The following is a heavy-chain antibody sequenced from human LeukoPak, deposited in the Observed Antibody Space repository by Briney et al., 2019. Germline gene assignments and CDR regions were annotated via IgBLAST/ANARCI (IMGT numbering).Heavy chain of an antibody. CDR1: GYSISSGYY. CDR2: IYHSGST. V-gene: IGHV4-38-2*02. D-gene: IGHD1-26*01. CDR3: ARGKGAPPPTPYYYYMDV. J-gene: IGHJ6*03. Sequence: SETLSLTCTVSGYSISSGYYWGWIRQPPGKGLEWIGSIYHSGSTFYNPSLKSRVTISVDTSKNQFSLKLSSVTAADTAVYYCARGKGAPPPTPYYYYMDVWGKGTTVTVSS.